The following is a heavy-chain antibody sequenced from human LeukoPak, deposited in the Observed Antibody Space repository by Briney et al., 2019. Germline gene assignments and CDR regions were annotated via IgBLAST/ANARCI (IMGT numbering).Heavy chain of an antibody. J-gene: IGHJ4*02. CDR1: GGSFSGYY. V-gene: IGHV4-34*01. Sequence: SETLSLTCAVYGGSFSGYYWSWIRQPPGKGLEWIGEINHSGSTNYNPSLKGRVTISVDTSKNQFSLKLSSVTAADTAVYYCARGLPATGYCSGGSCYGLYFDYWGQGTLVTVSS. D-gene: IGHD2-15*01. CDR2: INHSGST. CDR3: ARGLPATGYCSGGSCYGLYFDY.